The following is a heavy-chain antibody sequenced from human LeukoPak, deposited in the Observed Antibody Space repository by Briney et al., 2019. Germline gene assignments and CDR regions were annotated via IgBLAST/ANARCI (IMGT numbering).Heavy chain of an antibody. J-gene: IGHJ4*02. V-gene: IGHV3-23*01. CDR3: ARIGGINYFDY. CDR1: GFTFSSYA. Sequence: GGSLRLSCAASGFTFSSYAMSWVRQAPGKGLEWVSAISGSGGSTYYADSVKGRFTISRDNAKNTLYLQMNSLRVEDTAVYYCARIGGINYFDYWGQGTLVTVSS. D-gene: IGHD3-10*01. CDR2: ISGSGGST.